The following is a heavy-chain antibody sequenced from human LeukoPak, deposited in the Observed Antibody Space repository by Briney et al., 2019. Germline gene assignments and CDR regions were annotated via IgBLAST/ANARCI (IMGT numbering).Heavy chain of an antibody. J-gene: IGHJ4*02. CDR2: IHHSGSI. Sequence: SETLSLTCTVSGGSISSSSYYWGWIRQPPGKGLEWIGSIHHSGSIYNNPSLKSRVTISVDTSKNQFSLKLSSVTAADTAVYYCARLRLAVAGTELYYFDYWGQGTLVTVSS. V-gene: IGHV4-39*07. D-gene: IGHD6-19*01. CDR3: ARLRLAVAGTELYYFDY. CDR1: GGSISSSSYY.